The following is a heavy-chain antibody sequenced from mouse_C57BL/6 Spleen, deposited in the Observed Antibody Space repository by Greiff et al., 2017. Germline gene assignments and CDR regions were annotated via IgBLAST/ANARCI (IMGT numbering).Heavy chain of an antibody. CDR2: IHPNSGST. Sequence: QVQLQQPGAELVKPGASVKLSCKASGYTFTSYWMHWVKQRPGQGLEWIGMIHPNSGSTNYNEKFKSKATLTVDKSSSTAYMQLSSLTSEDSAVYYCAREALSTMVTTDYAMDYWGQGTSVTVSS. J-gene: IGHJ4*01. V-gene: IGHV1-64*01. D-gene: IGHD2-2*01. CDR1: GYTFTSYW. CDR3: AREALSTMVTTDYAMDY.